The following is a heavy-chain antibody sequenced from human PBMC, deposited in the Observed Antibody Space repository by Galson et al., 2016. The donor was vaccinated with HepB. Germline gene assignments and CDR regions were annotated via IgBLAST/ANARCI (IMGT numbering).Heavy chain of an antibody. CDR3: ARSLSVDLSPRFGLHFDY. J-gene: IGHJ4*02. D-gene: IGHD3-10*02. V-gene: IGHV3-7*04. CDR2: IKEDGSTT. Sequence: SLRLSCAASGFSFSNYWMSWVRQAPGKGLEWVAEIKEDGSTTYDIDSVKGRFTISRDDAKNSLFLQMNSLRAEDTAVYYCARSLSVDLSPRFGLHFDYWCQGTLVTVTS. CDR1: GFSFSNYW.